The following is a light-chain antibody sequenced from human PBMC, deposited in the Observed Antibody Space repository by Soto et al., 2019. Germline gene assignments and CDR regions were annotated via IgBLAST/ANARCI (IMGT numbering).Light chain of an antibody. CDR2: GNN. Sequence: QSVLTQPPSVSGAPGQRVTISCTGSSSHIGAGYDVHWYQQLPGTAPKLLMYGNNNRPSGVPDRFSGSKSGTSASLAITGLQAEDEADYYCQSYDSSLSGVVFGGGTKLTVL. J-gene: IGLJ2*01. CDR1: SSHIGAGYD. V-gene: IGLV1-40*01. CDR3: QSYDSSLSGVV.